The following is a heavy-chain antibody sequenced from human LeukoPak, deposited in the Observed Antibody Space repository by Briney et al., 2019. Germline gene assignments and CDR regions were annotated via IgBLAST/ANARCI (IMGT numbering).Heavy chain of an antibody. Sequence: SETLSLTCTVSGGSISSYYWSWLRQPAGKGLEWIGRIYTSGSTNYNPSLKSRVTISVDKSKNQFSLKLSSVTAADTAVYYCARGGVGATPFDYWGQGTLVTVSS. CDR2: IYTSGST. D-gene: IGHD1-26*01. CDR1: GGSISSYY. CDR3: ARGGVGATPFDY. V-gene: IGHV4-4*07. J-gene: IGHJ4*02.